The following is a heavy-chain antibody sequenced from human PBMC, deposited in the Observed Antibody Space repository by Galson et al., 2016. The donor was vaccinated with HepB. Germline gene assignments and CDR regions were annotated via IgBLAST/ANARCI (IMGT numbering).Heavy chain of an antibody. V-gene: IGHV4-4*07. J-gene: IGHJ6*03. CDR3: ARGTRSNDWYPYCMDV. Sequence: ETLSLTCTVSGGSISSYYWSWIRQPAGKGLEWLGRIHTSGSTNYNPSLKSRVSISVDTSKNEFSLRLTSVTAADTAVYYCARGTRSNDWYPYCMDVWGKGTTVTVSS. CDR2: IHTSGST. CDR1: GGSISSYY. D-gene: IGHD6-19*01.